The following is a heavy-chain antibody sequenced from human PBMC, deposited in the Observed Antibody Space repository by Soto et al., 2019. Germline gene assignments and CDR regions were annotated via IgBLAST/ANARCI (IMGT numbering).Heavy chain of an antibody. J-gene: IGHJ4*02. Sequence: ASVKVSCKASGGTFSSYAISWVRQAPGQGLEWMGGITPIFGTANYAQKFQGRVTITADESTSTAYMELSSLRSEDTAVYYCARGPSDDSGSSPFDYWGQGTLVTVSS. CDR2: ITPIFGTA. CDR3: ARGPSDDSGSSPFDY. V-gene: IGHV1-69*13. D-gene: IGHD1-26*01. CDR1: GGTFSSYA.